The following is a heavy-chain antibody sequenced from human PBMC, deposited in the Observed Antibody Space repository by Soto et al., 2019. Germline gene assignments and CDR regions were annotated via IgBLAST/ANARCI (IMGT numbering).Heavy chain of an antibody. CDR1: AFTFSSFG. CDR2: ISDDGSNE. D-gene: IGHD2-2*01. CDR3: AKYPLGGNYNYGVDV. Sequence: GSLRLSCAASAFTFSSFGMHWVRQAPGKGLEWVAVISDDGSNENYADSVKGRFTISRDNSKNTLYLQMNSLRAEDTAVYYCAKYPLGGNYNYGVDVSGQGTIVTVYS. J-gene: IGHJ6*02. V-gene: IGHV3-30*18.